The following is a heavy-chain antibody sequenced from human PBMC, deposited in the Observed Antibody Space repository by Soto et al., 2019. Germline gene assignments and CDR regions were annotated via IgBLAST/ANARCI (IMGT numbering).Heavy chain of an antibody. CDR1: GFTFSSYA. CDR3: AKDHYYGAGSPRYNYYYGMEV. Sequence: PGGSLILSSAASGFTFSSYAMSWVRQAPGKGLEWVSAISGSGGSTYYADSVKGRFTISRDNSKNTLYLQMNSLRAEDTAVYYCAKDHYYGAGSPRYNYYYGMEVWGQGTTVTVP. D-gene: IGHD3-10*01. V-gene: IGHV3-23*01. CDR2: ISGSGGST. J-gene: IGHJ6*02.